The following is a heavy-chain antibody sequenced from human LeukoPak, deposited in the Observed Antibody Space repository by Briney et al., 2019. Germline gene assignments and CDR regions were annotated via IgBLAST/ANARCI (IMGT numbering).Heavy chain of an antibody. J-gene: IGHJ3*02. CDR2: IYYSGSA. CDR3: AIGDSQGAFDI. V-gene: IGHV4-39*01. D-gene: IGHD3-22*01. Sequence: PSETLSLSCTVSGGSIISSSYYWGWIRQPPGKGLEWIGSIYYSGSADYNPSLKSRVTISVDTSKNQFSLKLSSVTAADTAVYYCAIGDSQGAFDIWGQGTMVTVSS. CDR1: GGSIISSSYY.